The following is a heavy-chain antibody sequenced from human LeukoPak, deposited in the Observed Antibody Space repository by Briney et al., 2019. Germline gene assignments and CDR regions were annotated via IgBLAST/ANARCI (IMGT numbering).Heavy chain of an antibody. J-gene: IGHJ4*02. CDR1: GLTFSSYA. Sequence: GGSLKLSCASSGLTFSSYAMSWVRQAPGKGLEWVSGISGSGVNTFYADSVKGRFTISRDNSRNTLYLQMNSLRADDTAVYYCVTRAGSGPYYRWAFAYWGQGTLVTVSS. V-gene: IGHV3-23*01. CDR2: ISGSGVNT. CDR3: VTRAGSGPYYRWAFAY. D-gene: IGHD3-10*01.